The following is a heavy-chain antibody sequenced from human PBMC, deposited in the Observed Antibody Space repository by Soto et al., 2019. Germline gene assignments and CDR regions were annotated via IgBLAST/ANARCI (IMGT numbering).Heavy chain of an antibody. Sequence: SETLSLTCAVSGVSITTNGYSWSWIRQPPGKGLEWIGYIYPSGTIFYNPSLNSRVTISADTSNNQFSLKLTSVTAADTAVYFCAAYTAFAKYYFDYWGRGTLVTVSS. D-gene: IGHD3-16*01. V-gene: IGHV4-30-2*01. CDR2: IYPSGTI. CDR3: AAYTAFAKYYFDY. CDR1: GVSITTNGYS. J-gene: IGHJ4*02.